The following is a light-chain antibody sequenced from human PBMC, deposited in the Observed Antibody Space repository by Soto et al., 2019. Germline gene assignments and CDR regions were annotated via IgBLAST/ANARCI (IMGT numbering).Light chain of an antibody. V-gene: IGKV3-11*01. CDR2: DST. Sequence: VLTQSPATLSLSPMEIATLSFRAIQSIHTSLAWYQQKSGKPPRLVIYDSTLRANGVPDRFGGSRSGTEFTLTINSLEPEDFAVYYCQQRNVWPPITFGQGTRLE. J-gene: IGKJ5*01. CDR1: QSIHTS. CDR3: QQRNVWPPIT.